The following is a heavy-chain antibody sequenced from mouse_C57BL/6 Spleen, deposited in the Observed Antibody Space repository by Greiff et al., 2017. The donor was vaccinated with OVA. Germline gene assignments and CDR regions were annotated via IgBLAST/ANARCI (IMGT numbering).Heavy chain of an antibody. Sequence: QVQLKQPGAELVRPGSSVKLSCKASGYTFTSYWMHWVKQRPIQGLEWIGNIDPSDSETHYNQKFKDKATLTVDKSSSTAYMQLSSLTSEDSAVYYCARIGVYCYGSSYAMDYWGQGTSVTVSS. CDR3: ARIGVYCYGSSYAMDY. V-gene: IGHV1-52*01. D-gene: IGHD1-1*01. J-gene: IGHJ4*01. CDR2: IDPSDSET. CDR1: GYTFTSYW.